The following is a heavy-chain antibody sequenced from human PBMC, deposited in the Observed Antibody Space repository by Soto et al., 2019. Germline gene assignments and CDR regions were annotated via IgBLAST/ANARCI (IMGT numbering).Heavy chain of an antibody. CDR2: IRSKANSYAT. CDR1: GFTFSGSS. D-gene: IGHD3-3*01. CDR3: VRDQDDSSDAFDI. J-gene: IGHJ3*02. Sequence: PGGSLRLSCAASGFTFSGSSMHWVRQASGKGLEWVGRIRSKANSYATAYAASVKGRFTISRDDSKNSLYLQMNSLRAEDTAVYYCVRDQDDSSDAFDIWGQGTMVTVSS. V-gene: IGHV3-73*01.